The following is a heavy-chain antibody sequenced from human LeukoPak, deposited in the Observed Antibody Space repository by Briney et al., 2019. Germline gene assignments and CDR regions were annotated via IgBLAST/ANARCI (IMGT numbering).Heavy chain of an antibody. CDR3: ARVHDSGWTGAFDI. CDR2: INPNSGGT. D-gene: IGHD6-25*01. Sequence: ASVKVSCKASGYTFSGYYMHWVRQAPGQGLEWMGWINPNSGGTKYAQKFQGRVTMTRDTSISTSYMELSRLRSDDTAVYYCARVHDSGWTGAFDIWGQGTMVTVSS. V-gene: IGHV1-2*02. CDR1: GYTFSGYY. J-gene: IGHJ3*02.